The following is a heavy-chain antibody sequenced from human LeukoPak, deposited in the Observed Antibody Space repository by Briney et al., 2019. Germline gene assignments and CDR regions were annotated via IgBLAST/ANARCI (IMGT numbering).Heavy chain of an antibody. J-gene: IGHJ4*02. CDR1: GYTFTGYY. D-gene: IGHD1-26*01. CDR2: ITPNSGGT. V-gene: IGHV1-2*02. Sequence: ASVKVSCKASGYTFTGYYMHWVRQAPGQGLEWMGWITPNSGGTNYAQKFQGRVTMTRDTAISTAYMELSRLRSDDTAVYYCAREVFGATMIDYWGQGTLVTVSS. CDR3: AREVFGATMIDY.